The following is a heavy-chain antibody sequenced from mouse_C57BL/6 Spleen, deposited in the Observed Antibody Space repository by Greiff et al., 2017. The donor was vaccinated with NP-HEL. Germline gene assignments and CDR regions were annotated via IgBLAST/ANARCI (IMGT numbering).Heavy chain of an antibody. Sequence: QVQLKQSGPELVKPGASVKISCKASGYAFSSSWMNWVKQRPGKGLEWIGRIYPGDGDTNYNGKFKGKATLTADKSSSTAYMQLSSLTSEDSAVYFCARVGVFITPVVAPVDVWGTGTTVTVSS. J-gene: IGHJ1*03. D-gene: IGHD1-1*01. CDR3: ARVGVFITPVVAPVDV. CDR2: IYPGDGDT. CDR1: GYAFSSSW. V-gene: IGHV1-82*01.